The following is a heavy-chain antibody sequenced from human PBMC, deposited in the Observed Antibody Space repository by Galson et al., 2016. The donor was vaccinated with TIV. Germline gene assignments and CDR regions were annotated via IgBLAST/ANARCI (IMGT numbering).Heavy chain of an antibody. CDR2: ISDGGNT. V-gene: IGHV3-66*02. Sequence: SLRLSCAASGLSVSINYMTWVRQAPGKGLEWVSLISDGGNTYYPDSVKGQFTISRDNSKNTLYLQMNSLRVEDTAVYYCARDRVVDATYYYYYYGMDVWGQGTTVIVSS. J-gene: IGHJ6*02. CDR1: GLSVSINY. D-gene: IGHD2-15*01. CDR3: ARDRVVDATYYYYYYGMDV.